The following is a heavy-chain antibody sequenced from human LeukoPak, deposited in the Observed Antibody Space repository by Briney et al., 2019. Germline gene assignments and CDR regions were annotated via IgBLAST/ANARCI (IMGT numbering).Heavy chain of an antibody. V-gene: IGHV3-7*01. CDR1: GFTFSSYW. CDR2: IKQDGSEK. D-gene: IGHD2-2*01. CDR3: ARDVRCSSTSCYRRHYYGMDV. Sequence: GGSLRLSCAASGFTFSSYWMSWVRQAPGKGLEWVANIKQDGSEKYYVDSVKGRFTISRDNAKNSLYLQMNSLRAEDTAVYHCARDVRCSSTSCYRRHYYGMDVWGRGTTVTVSS. J-gene: IGHJ6*02.